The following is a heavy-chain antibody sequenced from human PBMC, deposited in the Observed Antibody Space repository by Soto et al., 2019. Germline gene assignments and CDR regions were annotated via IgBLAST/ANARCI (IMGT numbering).Heavy chain of an antibody. J-gene: IGHJ4*02. CDR2: IYYSGST. CDR1: GRSISSGDYY. Sequence: SETLSLSCTVSGRSISSGDYYWSWIRQPPGKGLEWIGYIYYSGSTYYNPSLKSRVTISVDTSKNQFSLKLSSVTAADTAVYYCATERLMPTVPYFDYWGQGALVTVS. V-gene: IGHV4-30-4*01. CDR3: ATERLMPTVPYFDY. D-gene: IGHD4-17*01.